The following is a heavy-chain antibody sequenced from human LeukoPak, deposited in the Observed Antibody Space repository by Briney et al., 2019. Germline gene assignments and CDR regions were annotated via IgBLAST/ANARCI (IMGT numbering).Heavy chain of an antibody. V-gene: IGHV1-18*01. D-gene: IGHD5-24*01. CDR2: ISAYNGNT. Sequence: GASVKVSCKASGYTFTSYGISWVRQAPGQGLEWMGWISAYNGNTNYAQKLQGRVTMTTDTSTSTVYMELSGLRSDDTAVYYCARVRDGYNGAYDVWGQGTMVTVPS. CDR1: GYTFTSYG. CDR3: ARVRDGYNGAYDV. J-gene: IGHJ3*01.